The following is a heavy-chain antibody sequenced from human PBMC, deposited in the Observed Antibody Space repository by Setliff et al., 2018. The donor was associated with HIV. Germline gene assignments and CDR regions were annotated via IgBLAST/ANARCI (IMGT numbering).Heavy chain of an antibody. Sequence: SETLSLTCSVSGDSISRYYWSWIRQSPARGLEWIGYVYHSGTTNFNPSLKSRVTMSLDTSRSQLSLNLRSVTAADTGVYYCARQAIFGYYDSSGYLDYWGQGTLVTVSS. V-gene: IGHV4-59*08. CDR3: ARQAIFGYYDSSGYLDY. CDR1: GDSISRYY. D-gene: IGHD3-22*01. J-gene: IGHJ4*02. CDR2: VYHSGTT.